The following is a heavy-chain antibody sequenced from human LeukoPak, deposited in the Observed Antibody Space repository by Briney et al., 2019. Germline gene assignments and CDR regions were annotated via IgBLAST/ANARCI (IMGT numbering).Heavy chain of an antibody. J-gene: IGHJ4*02. Sequence: SVKVSCKASGGTFSNYAISWVRQAPGQGLEWMGRIIPIFGTANYAQKFQGRVTITTDESTSTAYMELSSLRSEDTAVYYCASGTMVVTWYYFDYWGQGTLVTVSS. V-gene: IGHV1-69*05. D-gene: IGHD4-23*01. CDR3: ASGTMVVTWYYFDY. CDR2: IIPIFGTA. CDR1: GGTFSNYA.